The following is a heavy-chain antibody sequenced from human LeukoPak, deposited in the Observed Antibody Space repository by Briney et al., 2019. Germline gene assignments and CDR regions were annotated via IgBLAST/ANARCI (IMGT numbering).Heavy chain of an antibody. CDR1: GDSMSTYY. V-gene: IGHV4-59*01. Sequence: PSETLSLTCTVSGDSMSTYYWSFIRQPPGKGLECIGYMYYSGTTNYNPSLKSRVTISIDSSKNQVSLRLSSVTAADTAVYYCARKGDYGDFYFDYWGQGTLVTVSS. CDR3: ARKGDYGDFYFDY. CDR2: MYYSGTT. D-gene: IGHD4-17*01. J-gene: IGHJ4*02.